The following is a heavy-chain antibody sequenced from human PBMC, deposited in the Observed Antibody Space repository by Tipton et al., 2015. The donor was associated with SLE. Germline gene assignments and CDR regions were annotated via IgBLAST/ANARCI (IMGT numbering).Heavy chain of an antibody. Sequence: QLVQSGAEVKKPGSSVKVSCKASGDTYGFSWVRQAPGQGLEWMGGIIPIRGITNYAQSFQGRVTITADKSTSTVYMELSSLRSEDTAVYYCATYWGYRFDHWGQGALVTVSS. D-gene: IGHD3-16*01. CDR2: IIPIRGIT. CDR1: GDTYG. V-gene: IGHV1-69*09. J-gene: IGHJ4*02. CDR3: ATYWGYRFDH.